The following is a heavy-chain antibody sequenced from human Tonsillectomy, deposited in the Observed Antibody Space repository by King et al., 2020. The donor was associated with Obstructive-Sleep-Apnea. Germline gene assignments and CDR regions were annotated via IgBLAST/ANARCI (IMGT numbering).Heavy chain of an antibody. D-gene: IGHD2-2*01. Sequence: VQLVESGGGLVQPGRSLRLSCTVSGFTFGDYAMSWFRQAPGKGLEWVGFIRSKAYGGTTEYAASVKGRFTISRDDSISIAFLQMNSLKTEDTAVYYCPRGVIVVVPAAFIPYYWGQGTLVTVSS. CDR1: GFTFGDYA. V-gene: IGHV3-49*03. CDR2: IRSKAYGGTT. J-gene: IGHJ4*02. CDR3: PRGVIVVVPAAFIPYY.